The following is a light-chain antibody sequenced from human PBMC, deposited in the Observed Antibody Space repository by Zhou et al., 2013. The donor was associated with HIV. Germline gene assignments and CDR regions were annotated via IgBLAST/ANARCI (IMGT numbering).Light chain of an antibody. Sequence: AIRMTQSPSSFSASTGDRVTITCRANQGINSYLAWYRQKPGKAPKFLIYATSTLQSGVPSRFSGSGSGTDFTLTIRCLLSEDFATYYCQQSYTYLFMWTFGQGTKVE. CDR3: QQSYTYLFMWT. CDR1: QGINSY. V-gene: IGKV1-8*01. J-gene: IGKJ1*01. CDR2: ATS.